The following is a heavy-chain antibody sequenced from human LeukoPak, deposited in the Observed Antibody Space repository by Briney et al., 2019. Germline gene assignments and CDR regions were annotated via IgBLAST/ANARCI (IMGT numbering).Heavy chain of an antibody. D-gene: IGHD3-22*01. CDR2: IWYDGSNK. Sequence: PGRSLRLSCAASGFTCTSYGIHWVRQAPGKGLEWVAVIWYDGSNKYYADSVKGRFTISRDNSKNTLYLQMNSLRAEDTAVYYCAKEWGSPYDSSGSEDPREYFQHWGQGTLVTVSS. V-gene: IGHV3-33*06. CDR3: AKEWGSPYDSSGSEDPREYFQH. CDR1: GFTCTSYG. J-gene: IGHJ1*01.